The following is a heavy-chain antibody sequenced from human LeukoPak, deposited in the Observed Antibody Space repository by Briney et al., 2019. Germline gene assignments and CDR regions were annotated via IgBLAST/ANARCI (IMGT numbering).Heavy chain of an antibody. CDR1: GFTFSSYW. Sequence: GGSLRLSCAASGFTFSSYWMHWVRQAPGKGLVWVSRINSDGSTTNYADSVKGRFTISRDNSKNTLYLQMNSLRAEDTAVYYCAKEETRAYGGDWGQGTLVTVSS. CDR2: INSDGSTT. D-gene: IGHD4-23*01. J-gene: IGHJ4*02. V-gene: IGHV3-74*01. CDR3: AKEETRAYGGD.